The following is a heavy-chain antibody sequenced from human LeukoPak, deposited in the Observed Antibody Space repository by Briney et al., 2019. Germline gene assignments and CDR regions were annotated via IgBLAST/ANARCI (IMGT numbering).Heavy chain of an antibody. J-gene: IGHJ3*02. Sequence: GGSLRLSCADSGFTVSSNYMSWVRQAPEKGLEWVSVIYSVGGTYYADSVKGRFTISTPNSKNTLYLQMNSLRAEDTAVYYCARIPTVTKRGAFDIWGQGTMVTVSS. V-gene: IGHV3-53*04. CDR3: ARIPTVTKRGAFDI. CDR1: GFTVSSNY. D-gene: IGHD4-17*01. CDR2: IYSVGGT.